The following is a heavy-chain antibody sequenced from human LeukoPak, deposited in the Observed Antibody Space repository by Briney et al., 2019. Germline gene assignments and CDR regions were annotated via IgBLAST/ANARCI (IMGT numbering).Heavy chain of an antibody. CDR3: AWASLGSKQQLDYYMDV. D-gene: IGHD6-13*01. J-gene: IGHJ6*03. Sequence: PWASVKVSCKASGYTFTSYDINWVRQATGQGLEWMGWMNPNSGNTGYAQKFQGRVTITRNTSISTAYMELSSLRSDDTAVYYCAWASLGSKQQLDYYMDVWGKGTTVTVSS. CDR2: MNPNSGNT. CDR1: GYTFTSYD. V-gene: IGHV1-8*03.